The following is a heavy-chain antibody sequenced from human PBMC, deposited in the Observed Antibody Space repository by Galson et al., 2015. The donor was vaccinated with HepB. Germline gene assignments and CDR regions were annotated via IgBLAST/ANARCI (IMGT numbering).Heavy chain of an antibody. Sequence: PALVKPTQTLTLTCTFSGFSLSTSGMCASWIRQPPGKALEWLALIDWDDDKYYSTSLKTRLTISKDTSKSQVVLTMTNMDPVDTATYYCARFRGGYGSGWWVPGGIDYWGQGTLVTVSS. CDR2: IDWDDDK. CDR1: GFSLSTSGMC. D-gene: IGHD3-10*01. CDR3: ARFRGGYGSGWWVPGGIDY. J-gene: IGHJ4*02. V-gene: IGHV2-70*01.